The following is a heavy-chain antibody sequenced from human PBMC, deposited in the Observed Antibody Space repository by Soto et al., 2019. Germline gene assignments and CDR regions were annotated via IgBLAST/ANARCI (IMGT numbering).Heavy chain of an antibody. Sequence: EVQLVESGGGLVKPGGSLRLSCAASGFTFSSYSMNWVRQAPGKGLEWVSSISSSSSYIYYADSVKGRFTISRDNAKNSLYLQMNSLRAEDTAVYYCARAAEVDYGDENDAFDIWGQGTMVTVSS. CDR1: GFTFSSYS. V-gene: IGHV3-21*01. J-gene: IGHJ3*02. CDR2: ISSSSSYI. D-gene: IGHD4-17*01. CDR3: ARAAEVDYGDENDAFDI.